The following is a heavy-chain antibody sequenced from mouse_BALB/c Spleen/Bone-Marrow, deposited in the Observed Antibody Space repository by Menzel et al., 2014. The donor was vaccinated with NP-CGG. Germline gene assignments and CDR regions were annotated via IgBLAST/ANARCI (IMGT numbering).Heavy chain of an antibody. CDR2: ILPGRGST. D-gene: IGHD2-2*01. CDR1: GYTFNSYW. CDR3: ARGGYGYLFAY. Sequence: VKLMESGAELMKPGASVKISCKATGYTFNSYWIEWVKQRPGHGLEWIGEILPGRGSTNYNERFKGKATFTTDTSSNTAYMQLSSLTSEDSAVYYCARGGYGYLFAYWGQGTLVTVSA. V-gene: IGHV1-9*01. J-gene: IGHJ3*01.